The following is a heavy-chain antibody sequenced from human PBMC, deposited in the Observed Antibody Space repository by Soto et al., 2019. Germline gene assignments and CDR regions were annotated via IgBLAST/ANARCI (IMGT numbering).Heavy chain of an antibody. CDR2: ISSDGVNT. CDR3: ASLLFG. J-gene: IGHJ4*02. CDR1: GFTFNSHW. Sequence: EVQLVESGGGLVQPGGSLRLSCAVSGFTFNSHWMHWVRQAPGKGLVWVSRISSDGVNTNYVDSVKGRFTISRDNAKNTLYLQMNSLRVEDTAVYYCASLLFGWGQGTLVTVSS. V-gene: IGHV3-74*01. D-gene: IGHD3-10*01.